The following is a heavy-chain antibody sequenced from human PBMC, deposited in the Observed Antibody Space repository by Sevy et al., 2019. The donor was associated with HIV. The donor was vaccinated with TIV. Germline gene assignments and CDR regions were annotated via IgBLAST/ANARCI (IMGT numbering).Heavy chain of an antibody. V-gene: IGHV3-7*03. Sequence: GGSLRLSCEASGFSFSDYWMTWVCQAPGKGLEWVANMRQDGRETYYVDSVKGRFTVSRDNAKNSLWLQMNSLRAEDTAVYYCARGIFGSGSRLGLGYWDQGTLVTVSS. J-gene: IGHJ4*02. CDR3: ARGIFGSGSRLGLGY. CDR2: MRQDGRET. CDR1: GFSFSDYW. D-gene: IGHD3-10*01.